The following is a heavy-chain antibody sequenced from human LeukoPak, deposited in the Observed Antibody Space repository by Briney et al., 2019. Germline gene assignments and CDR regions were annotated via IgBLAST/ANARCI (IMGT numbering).Heavy chain of an antibody. J-gene: IGHJ4*02. CDR2: IYTSGST. Sequence: SETLSLTCTVSGGSISSYYWSWIRQPPGKGLEWIGYIYTSGSTNYNPSLKSRVTISVDTSKNQFSLKLSSVTAADTAVYYCARHAERRGRTTYFVYWGQGTLVTVSS. CDR3: ARHAERRGRTTYFVY. D-gene: IGHD1-7*01. CDR1: GGSISSYY. V-gene: IGHV4-4*09.